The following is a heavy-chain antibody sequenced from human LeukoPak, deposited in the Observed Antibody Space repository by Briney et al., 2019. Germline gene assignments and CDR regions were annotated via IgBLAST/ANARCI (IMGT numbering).Heavy chain of an antibody. CDR3: ARGRSTFDY. J-gene: IGHJ4*02. D-gene: IGHD1-26*01. V-gene: IGHV3-66*02. CDR2: IYRGGST. Sequence: PGGSLRLSCADSGFTVSSNYMSWVRQAPGKGLEWVSVIYRGGSTYYSDSVKGRFTISRDNSQNTLYLQMNSLRAEDTAVYYCARGRSTFDYWGQGTLVTVSS. CDR1: GFTVSSNY.